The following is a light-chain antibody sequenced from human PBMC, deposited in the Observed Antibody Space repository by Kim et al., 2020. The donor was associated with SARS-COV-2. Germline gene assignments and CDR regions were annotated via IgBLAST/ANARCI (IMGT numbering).Light chain of an antibody. Sequence: QSALTQPASVSGSPGQSITISCTGTSRDVGGYSYVSWYQQHPGKAPQLMIYDVTNRPSGVSNRFSGSKSGNTASLTISGLQAEDEADYYCISFTSLATWVFGGGTQLTVL. V-gene: IGLV2-14*03. CDR2: DVT. CDR1: SRDVGGYSY. J-gene: IGLJ3*02. CDR3: ISFTSLATWV.